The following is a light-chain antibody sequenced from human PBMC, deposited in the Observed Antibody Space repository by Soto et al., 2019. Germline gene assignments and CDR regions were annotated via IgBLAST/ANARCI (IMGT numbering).Light chain of an antibody. CDR3: QQYGSSLLT. Sequence: EIVMTQSPATLSVSPGERATLSCRANQNIISNLAWYQQKPGQAPRLLIFGASGRATGIPERFSGSGSGTDFSLTISRLEPEDSAVYYCQQYGSSLLTFGGGTKVDIK. CDR2: GAS. CDR1: QNIISN. V-gene: IGKV3-20*01. J-gene: IGKJ4*01.